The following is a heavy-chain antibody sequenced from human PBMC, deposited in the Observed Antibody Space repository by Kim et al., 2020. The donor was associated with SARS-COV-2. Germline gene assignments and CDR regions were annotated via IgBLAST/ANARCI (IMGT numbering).Heavy chain of an antibody. Sequence: GGSLRLSCAASGFTFSSYSMNWVRQAPGKGLEWVSYISSSSSTIYYADSVKGRFTISRDNAKNSLYLQMNSLRDEDTAVYYCARSGYPTVAGTFTPLRNYGMDVWGQGTTVTVSS. CDR2: ISSSSSTI. D-gene: IGHD6-19*01. CDR3: ARSGYPTVAGTFTPLRNYGMDV. CDR1: GFTFSSYS. J-gene: IGHJ6*02. V-gene: IGHV3-48*02.